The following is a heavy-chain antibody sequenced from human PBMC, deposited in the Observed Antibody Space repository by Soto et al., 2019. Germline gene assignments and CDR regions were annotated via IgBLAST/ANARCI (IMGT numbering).Heavy chain of an antibody. V-gene: IGHV3-11*01. J-gene: IGHJ4*02. CDR2: MSSSGGNI. Sequence: GGSLRLSCAASGVTFSEYYVTWIRQAPGKGREGVSSMSSSGGNIYYGDSVKGRVTISRDNTRNLLYLQMNSLRAEDTAFYYCARVGANKVWNIASRPKGYHFDNWGQGTLVTVSS. CDR3: ARVGANKVWNIASRPKGYHFDN. D-gene: IGHD3-10*01. CDR1: GVTFSEYY.